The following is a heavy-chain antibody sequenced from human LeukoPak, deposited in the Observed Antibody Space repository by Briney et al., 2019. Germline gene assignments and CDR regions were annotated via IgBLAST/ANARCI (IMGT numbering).Heavy chain of an antibody. J-gene: IGHJ4*02. Sequence: ETLSLTCTVSGGSISSSNYYWGWIRQPPGKGLEWVSGINWNGGSTGYADSVKGRFTISRDNAKNSLYLQMNSLRAEDTALYYCARDRGPFYYWGQGTLVTVSS. CDR3: ARDRGPFYY. CDR2: INWNGGST. D-gene: IGHD2/OR15-2a*01. CDR1: GGSISSSNYY. V-gene: IGHV3-20*04.